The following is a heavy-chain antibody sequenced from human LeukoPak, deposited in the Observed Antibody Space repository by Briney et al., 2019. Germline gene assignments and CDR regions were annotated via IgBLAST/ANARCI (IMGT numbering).Heavy chain of an antibody. D-gene: IGHD6-19*01. J-gene: IGHJ6*02. CDR2: IRSKAYGGTT. Sequence: PGRSLRLSCTASGFTFGDHAMSWVRQAPGKGLEWLGFIRSKAYGGTTEYAASVKGRFTISRGDSESIAYLQMTSLKTEDTAVYYCTTDHSIAVAGTYYYYGMDVWGQGTTVTVSS. V-gene: IGHV3-49*04. CDR1: GFTFGDHA. CDR3: TTDHSIAVAGTYYYYGMDV.